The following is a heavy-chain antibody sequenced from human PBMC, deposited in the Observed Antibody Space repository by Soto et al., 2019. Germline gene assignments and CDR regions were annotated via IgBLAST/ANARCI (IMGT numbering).Heavy chain of an antibody. D-gene: IGHD1-7*01. J-gene: IGHJ6*02. Sequence: SVKVSCKASGGTFSSYAISWVRQAPGQGLEWMGGIIPIFGTANYAQKFQGRVTITADKSMSTAYMELSSLRSEDTAVYYCARDSVGGTTWDYYYYGMDVWGQGTTVTVSS. CDR3: ARDSVGGTTWDYYYYGMDV. CDR1: GGTFSSYA. CDR2: IIPIFGTA. V-gene: IGHV1-69*06.